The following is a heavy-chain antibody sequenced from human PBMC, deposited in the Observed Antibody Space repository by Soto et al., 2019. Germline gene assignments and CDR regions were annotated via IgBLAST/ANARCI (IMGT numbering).Heavy chain of an antibody. V-gene: IGHV1-69*12. D-gene: IGHD4-17*01. J-gene: IGHJ4*02. CDR2: IIPIFGTA. CDR1: GGTFSSYA. CDR3: PRSEGDYGDYLFHY. Sequence: QVQLVQSGAEVKKPGSSVKVSCKASGGTFSSYAISWVRQAPGQGLEWMGGIIPIFGTANYAQKFQGRVTITANPSTSTAYMELTSLTSQDTAVYYCPRSEGDYGDYLFHYWGQGTLVTVSS.